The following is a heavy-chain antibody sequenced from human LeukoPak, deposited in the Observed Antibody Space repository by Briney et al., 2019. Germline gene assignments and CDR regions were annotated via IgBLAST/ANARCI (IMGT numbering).Heavy chain of an antibody. J-gene: IGHJ4*02. Sequence: GASVKVSCKAAGYTFNTYGISWVRQVPGQGPEWMGWISGYNGNTNYAQKFQGRVTMTTGTSTRTAYMELRSLRSDDTAVYYCAGDMVRGYILRRVLEHWGQGTLVTVSS. CDR1: GYTFNTYG. V-gene: IGHV1-18*01. CDR3: AGDMVRGYILRRVLEH. CDR2: ISGYNGNT. D-gene: IGHD3-10*01.